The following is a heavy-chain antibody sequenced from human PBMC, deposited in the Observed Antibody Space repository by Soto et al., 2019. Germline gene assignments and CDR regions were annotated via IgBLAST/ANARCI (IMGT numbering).Heavy chain of an antibody. Sequence: GASVKVSCKASGYTFTSYDINWVRQATGQGLEWMGWINPNSGNTGYSQKFQGRVTITRDTSASTAYMELSSLRSEDTAVYYCARSSGWGLGAFDIWGQGTMVTVSS. D-gene: IGHD6-19*01. CDR3: ARSSGWGLGAFDI. J-gene: IGHJ3*02. CDR1: GYTFTSYD. CDR2: INPNSGNT. V-gene: IGHV1-8*01.